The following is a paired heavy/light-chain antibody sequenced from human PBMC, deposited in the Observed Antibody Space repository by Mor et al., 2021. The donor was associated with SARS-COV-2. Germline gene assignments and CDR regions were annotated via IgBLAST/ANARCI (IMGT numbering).Heavy chain of an antibody. Sequence: EEQLVESGGGLVQPGGSLRLSCAASGFTVSNNYMRWVRQAPGKGLEWVSVIYSGGNTYYADSVNGRFTMSRDNPKNTLYLQMSSLRAEDTAVYYCARDREAQNSGYYSYYMDVWGKGTTVTVSS. D-gene: IGHD1-7*01. CDR1: GFTVSNNY. J-gene: IGHJ6*03. CDR2: IYSGGNT. V-gene: IGHV3-66*01. CDR3: ARDREAQNSGYYSYYMDV.
Light chain of an antibody. Sequence: DIQMTQSPSSLSASVGDRVTITCRASQSISNSLNWYQQKPGKAPKLLIYAASSLQSGVPSRFSGSGSATDFTLTITSLQPDDFATYYCQQSYSTPLLTFGGGTKVEIK. V-gene: IGKV1-39*01. CDR2: AAS. CDR1: QSISNS. J-gene: IGKJ4*01. CDR3: QQSYSTPLLT.